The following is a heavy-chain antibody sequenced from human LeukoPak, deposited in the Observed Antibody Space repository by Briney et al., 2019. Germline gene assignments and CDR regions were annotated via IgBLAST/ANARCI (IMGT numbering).Heavy chain of an antibody. Sequence: SETLSLTCTVSGGSISGSSYYWGWIRQPPGKGLEWIGSIYYSGSSYYNPSLKSRVTVSVDTSKNQFSLKLTSMTAADTAVYYCARDNQSSGWGPHYFNYWGQGTLVTVSS. CDR3: ARDNQSSGWGPHYFNY. CDR2: IYYSGSS. CDR1: GGSISGSSYY. J-gene: IGHJ4*02. D-gene: IGHD6-19*01. V-gene: IGHV4-39*07.